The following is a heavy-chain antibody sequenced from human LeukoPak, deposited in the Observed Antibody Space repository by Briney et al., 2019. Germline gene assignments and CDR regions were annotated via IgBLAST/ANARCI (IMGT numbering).Heavy chain of an antibody. CDR1: GGSISSHY. Sequence: SETLSLTCTVSGGSISSHYWSWIRQPPGKGLEWIGYIYYSGSTNYNPSLKSRVTISVGTSKNQFSLKLSSVTAADTAVYYCARAADDDYLDYWGRGTLVTVSS. V-gene: IGHV4-59*11. CDR3: ARAADDDYLDY. CDR2: IYYSGST. J-gene: IGHJ4*02.